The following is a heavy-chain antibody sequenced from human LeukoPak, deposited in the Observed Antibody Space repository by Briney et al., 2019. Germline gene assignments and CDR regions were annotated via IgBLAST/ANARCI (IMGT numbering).Heavy chain of an antibody. CDR3: ASRLIEYYDSSGYYP. CDR1: GGSFSGYY. CDR2: INHSGST. V-gene: IGHV4-34*01. D-gene: IGHD3-22*01. J-gene: IGHJ5*02. Sequence: PSETLSLTCAVYGGSFSGYYWSWIRQSPGKGLEWIGEINHSGSTNYNPSLKSRVTISVDTSKNQFSLKLSSVTAADTAVYYCASRLIEYYDSSGYYPWGQGTLVTVSS.